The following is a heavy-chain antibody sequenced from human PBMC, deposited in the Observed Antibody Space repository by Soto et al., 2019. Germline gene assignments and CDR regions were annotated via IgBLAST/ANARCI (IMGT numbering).Heavy chain of an antibody. V-gene: IGHV1-69*13. CDR3: ARALSGAARRPD. CDR2: IIPIFGTA. D-gene: IGHD6-6*01. Sequence: SVKVYFKASGGPFSSYAISLVRQAPGQGLEWMGGIIPIFGTANYAQKFQGRVTITADESTSTAYMELSSLRSEDTAVYYCARALSGAARRPDWGQGTMVTVSS. J-gene: IGHJ4*02. CDR1: GGPFSSYA.